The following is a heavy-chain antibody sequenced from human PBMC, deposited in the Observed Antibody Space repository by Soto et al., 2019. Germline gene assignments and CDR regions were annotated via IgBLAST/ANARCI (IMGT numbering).Heavy chain of an antibody. J-gene: IGHJ4*02. D-gene: IGHD2-15*01. V-gene: IGHV1-3*01. CDR1: GYTFTSYA. CDR2: INAGNGNT. CDR3: ARNGVVGAHLYFDY. Sequence: ASVKVSCKASGYTFTSYAMHWVRQAPGQRLEWMGWINAGNGNTKYSQKFQGRVTITRDTSASTAYMELSSLRSEDTAVYYCARNGVVGAHLYFDYWGQGTLVTAPQ.